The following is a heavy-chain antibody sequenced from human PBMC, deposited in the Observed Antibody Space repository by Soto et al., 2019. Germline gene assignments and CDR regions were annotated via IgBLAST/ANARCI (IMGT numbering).Heavy chain of an antibody. CDR2: IYYSGST. CDR3: ARVGAAAGYYFDY. Sequence: PSETLSLTCTVSGGSISSGDYYWSWIRQPPGKGLEWIGYIYYSGSTYYNPSLKSRATISVDTSKNQFSLKLSSVTAADTAVYYCARVGAAAGYYFDYWGQGTLVTVSS. CDR1: GGSISSGDYY. V-gene: IGHV4-30-4*01. D-gene: IGHD6-13*01. J-gene: IGHJ4*02.